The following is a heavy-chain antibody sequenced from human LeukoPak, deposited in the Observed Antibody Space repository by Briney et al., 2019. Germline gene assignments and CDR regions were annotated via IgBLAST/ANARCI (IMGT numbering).Heavy chain of an antibody. CDR3: ARSGMYYYGSGSKYWFDP. D-gene: IGHD3-10*01. CDR1: GGTFSSYA. J-gene: IGHJ5*02. Sequence: GASVKVSCKASGGTFSSYAISWVRQAPGQGLEWMGGIIPIFGTANYAQKFQGRVTITADESTSTAYMELSSLRSEDTAVYYCARSGMYYYGSGSKYWFDPWGQGTLVTVSS. CDR2: IIPIFGTA. V-gene: IGHV1-69*13.